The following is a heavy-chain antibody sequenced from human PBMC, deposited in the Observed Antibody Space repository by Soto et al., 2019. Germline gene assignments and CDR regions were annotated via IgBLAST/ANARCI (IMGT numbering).Heavy chain of an antibody. V-gene: IGHV4-59*01. CDR2: IYYSGST. CDR1: GGSISSYY. J-gene: IGHJ6*02. CDR3: ARVLPYDFWSGYYPSDNYYYYGMDV. Sequence: KTSETLSLTCTVSGGSISSYYWSWIRQPPGKGLEWIGYIYYSGSTNYNPSLKSRVTISVDTSKNQFSLKLSSVTAADTAVYYCARVLPYDFWSGYYPSDNYYYYGMDVWGQGTTVTVSS. D-gene: IGHD3-3*01.